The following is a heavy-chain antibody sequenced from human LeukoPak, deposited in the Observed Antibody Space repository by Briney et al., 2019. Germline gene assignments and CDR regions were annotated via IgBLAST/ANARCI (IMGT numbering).Heavy chain of an antibody. CDR2: IKQDGSEK. Sequence: PGGSLRLSCEASGFSFSSYWMNWVRQAPGKGLEWVANIKQDGSEKNYVDSVKGRFTISGENAKKSLYLQMNSLRVEETAVYYCARSPRITMIVGPPGWYVDVWGKGTTVTISS. CDR3: ARSPRITMIVGPPGWYVDV. D-gene: IGHD3-22*01. V-gene: IGHV3-7*01. CDR1: GFSFSSYW. J-gene: IGHJ6*03.